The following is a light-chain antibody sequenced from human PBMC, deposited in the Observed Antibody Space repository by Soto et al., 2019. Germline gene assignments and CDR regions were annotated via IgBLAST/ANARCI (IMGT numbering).Light chain of an antibody. J-gene: IGLJ1*01. CDR2: EVS. Sequence: QAVLTKPASVSGSPGQSITIPCTGTSSNVGGYQYVSWYQQHPGKAPKLMIYEVSNRPSGVSNRFSGSKSGNTASLTISGLQPEDETDYYCSSYTSSNTLVFGTGTKLTVL. CDR1: SSNVGGYQY. CDR3: SSYTSSNTLV. V-gene: IGLV2-14*01.